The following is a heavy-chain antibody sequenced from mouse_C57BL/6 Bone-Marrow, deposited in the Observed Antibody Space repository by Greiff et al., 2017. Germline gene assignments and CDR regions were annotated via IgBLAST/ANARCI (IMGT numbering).Heavy chain of an antibody. CDR3: AREELGLRWYFDG. CDR1: GYTFTSYW. CDR2: IYPGSGST. Sequence: QVQLQQPGAELVKPGASVKMSCKASGYTFTSYWITWVKQRPGQGLEWIGDIYPGSGSTNYNEKFKSKATLTVDTSSSTAYVQLSSLTSEDSAIYDCAREELGLRWYFDGWGTGTTVTVSS. J-gene: IGHJ1*03. V-gene: IGHV1-55*01. D-gene: IGHD4-1*01.